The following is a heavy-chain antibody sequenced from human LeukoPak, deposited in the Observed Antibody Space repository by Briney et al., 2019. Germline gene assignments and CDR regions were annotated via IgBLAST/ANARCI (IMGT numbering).Heavy chain of an antibody. V-gene: IGHV3-74*01. CDR2: INSDGSST. D-gene: IGHD1-26*01. Sequence: GGSLRLSCAASGFTFSSYWMHWVRQAPGKGLVWVSRINSDGSSTSYADSVKGRLTISRDNAKNTLYLQMNSLRAEDTAVYYCARAPEWEPPLDYWGQGTLVTVSS. CDR1: GFTFSSYW. CDR3: ARAPEWEPPLDY. J-gene: IGHJ4*02.